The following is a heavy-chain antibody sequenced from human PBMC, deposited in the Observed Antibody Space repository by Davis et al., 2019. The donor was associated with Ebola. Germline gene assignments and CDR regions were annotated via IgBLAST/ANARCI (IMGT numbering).Heavy chain of an antibody. D-gene: IGHD3-9*01. CDR1: GYTFTSYG. J-gene: IGHJ4*02. CDR2: INAGNGNT. CDR3: ARARYFDWLTSFDY. Sequence: ASVKVSCKASGYTFTSYGISWVRQAPGQGLEWMGWINAGNGNTKYSQKFQGRVTITRDTSASTAYMELSSLRSEDTAVYYCARARYFDWLTSFDYWGQGTLVTVSS. V-gene: IGHV1-3*01.